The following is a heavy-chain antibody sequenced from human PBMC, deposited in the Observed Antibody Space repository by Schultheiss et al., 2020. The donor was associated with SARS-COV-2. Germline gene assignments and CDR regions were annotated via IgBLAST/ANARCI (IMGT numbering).Heavy chain of an antibody. CDR3: ARRVAYYGSGSPGYYYYYMDV. CDR1: GGSISSSSYY. D-gene: IGHD3-10*01. Sequence: SETLSLTCTVSGGSISSSSYYWGWIRQPPGKGLEWIGSIYYSGSTNYNPSLKSRVTISVDTSKNQFSLKLSSVTAADTAVYYCARRVAYYGSGSPGYYYYYMDVWGKGTTVTVSS. J-gene: IGHJ6*03. V-gene: IGHV4-39*07. CDR2: IYYSGST.